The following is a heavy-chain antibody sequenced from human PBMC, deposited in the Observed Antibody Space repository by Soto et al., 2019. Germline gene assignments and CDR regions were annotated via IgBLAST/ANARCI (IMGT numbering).Heavy chain of an antibody. CDR2: IYYTGST. D-gene: IGHD2-8*02. Sequence: QVQLQESGPGLVKPSETLSLTCTVSRVSISDYYWSWIRQPPGKGLEWIGYIYYTGSTNYNPSLTSRVTISVDTSKKQYSLKLNSVTAADTAVYYCATQRLCTGGHCWNWFDPWGQGTLVTVSS. CDR1: RVSISDYY. CDR3: ATQRLCTGGHCWNWFDP. V-gene: IGHV4-59*08. J-gene: IGHJ5*02.